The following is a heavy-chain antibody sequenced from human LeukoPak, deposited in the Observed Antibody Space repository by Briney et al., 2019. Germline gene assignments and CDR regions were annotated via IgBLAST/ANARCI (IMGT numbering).Heavy chain of an antibody. J-gene: IGHJ6*03. V-gene: IGHV4-38-2*02. CDR2: INHSGST. CDR3: ARGRRDSSSSWYYYYYYYMDV. D-gene: IGHD6-13*01. Sequence: SETLSLTCTVSGYSISSGYYWSWIRQPPGKGLEWIGEINHSGSTNYNPSLKSRVTISVDTSKNQFSLKLSSVTAADTAVYYCARGRRDSSSSWYYYYYYYMDVWGKGTTVTVSS. CDR1: GYSISSGYY.